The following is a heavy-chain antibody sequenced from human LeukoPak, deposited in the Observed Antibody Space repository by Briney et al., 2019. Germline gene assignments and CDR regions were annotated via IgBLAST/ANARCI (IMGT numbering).Heavy chain of an antibody. CDR2: MNPNSGNT. V-gene: IGHV1-8*01. CDR1: GYTLTSYD. Sequence: ASVKVSCKASGYTLTSYDINWVRQATGQGLEWMGWMNPNSGNTGYAQKFQGRVTMTRNTSISTAYMELSSLRSEDTAVYYCAREGAFQSSSWSLIYYYYGMDVWGQGTTVTVSS. D-gene: IGHD6-13*01. CDR3: AREGAFQSSSWSLIYYYYGMDV. J-gene: IGHJ6*02.